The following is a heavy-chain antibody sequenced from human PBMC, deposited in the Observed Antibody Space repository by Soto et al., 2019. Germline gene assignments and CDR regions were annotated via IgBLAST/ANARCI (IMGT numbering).Heavy chain of an antibody. Sequence: PGGSLRLSCAASGFTFSSYAMSWVRQAPGKGLEWVSAISGSGGSTYYADSVKGRFTISRDNSKNTLYLQMNSLRAEDTAVYYCAKGGYSYGYSPLDYWGQGTLVTVSS. CDR2: ISGSGGST. D-gene: IGHD5-18*01. V-gene: IGHV3-23*01. CDR3: AKGGYSYGYSPLDY. J-gene: IGHJ4*02. CDR1: GFTFSSYA.